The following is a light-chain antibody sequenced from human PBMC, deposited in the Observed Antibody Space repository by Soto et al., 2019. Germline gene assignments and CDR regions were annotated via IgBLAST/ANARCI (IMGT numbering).Light chain of an antibody. J-gene: IGKJ1*01. Sequence: EIVLTQSPGTLSLSPGEGATLSCRASQSVSSGYLAWYRQKPGQAPRLLIYAASIRATGIPDRFSVSGSGTDFTLTISTLEPEDFAVYYCQQYGSSPRTFGQGTKVEIK. CDR1: QSVSSGY. CDR3: QQYGSSPRT. CDR2: AAS. V-gene: IGKV3-20*01.